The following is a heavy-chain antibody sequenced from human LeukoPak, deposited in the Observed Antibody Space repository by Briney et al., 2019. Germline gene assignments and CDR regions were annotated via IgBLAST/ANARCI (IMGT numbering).Heavy chain of an antibody. J-gene: IGHJ4*02. D-gene: IGHD3-10*01. CDR3: AREVVRGVIDY. V-gene: IGHV3-48*03. Sequence: GGSLRLSCAASGFTFSSYEMNWVRQAPGKGLEWVSYISSSGSTIYYADSVKGRSTISRDNAKNSLYLQMNSLRAEDTAVYYCAREVVRGVIDYWGQGTLVTVSS. CDR2: ISSSGSTI. CDR1: GFTFSSYE.